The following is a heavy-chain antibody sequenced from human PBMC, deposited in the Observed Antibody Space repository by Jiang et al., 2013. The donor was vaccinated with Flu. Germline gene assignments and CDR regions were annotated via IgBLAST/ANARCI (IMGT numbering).Heavy chain of an antibody. CDR1: TFSSYS. CDR2: ISSSSSTI. J-gene: IGHJ4*02. V-gene: IGHV3-48*01. CDR3: ARRAAY. Sequence: TFSSYSMSWVRQASRKGLEWVSYISSSSSTIYYADSVKGRFTISRDSAKNSLYLQMNSLRAEDTAVYYCARRAAYWGQGTLVTVSS. D-gene: IGHD6-25*01.